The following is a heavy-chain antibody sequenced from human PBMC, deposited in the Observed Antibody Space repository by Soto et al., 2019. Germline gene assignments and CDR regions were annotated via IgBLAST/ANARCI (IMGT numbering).Heavy chain of an antibody. CDR2: ISYDGSNK. CDR3: ARDPAAGYSSSWYDFYYYGMDV. D-gene: IGHD6-13*01. Sequence: QVQLVESGGGVVQPGRSLRLSCAASGFTFSSYAMHWVRQAPGKGLEWVAVISYDGSNKYYADSVKGRFTNSRDNSKNTLYLQMNSLRAEDTAVYYCARDPAAGYSSSWYDFYYYGMDVWGQGTTVTVSS. V-gene: IGHV3-30-3*01. CDR1: GFTFSSYA. J-gene: IGHJ6*02.